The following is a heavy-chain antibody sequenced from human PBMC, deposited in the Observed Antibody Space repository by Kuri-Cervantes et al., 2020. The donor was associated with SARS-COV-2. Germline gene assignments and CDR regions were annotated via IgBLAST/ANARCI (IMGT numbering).Heavy chain of an antibody. CDR3: AKDMRKGSERNYYGMDV. CDR2: IIPIFGTA. CDR1: GGTFSSYA. V-gene: IGHV1-69*06. Sequence: SVKVSCKASGGTFSSYAISWVRQAPGQGLEWMGGIIPIFGTANYAQKFQGRVTITADKSTSTAYMELSSLRSEDTALYYCAKDMRKGSERNYYGMDVWGQGTTVTVSS. J-gene: IGHJ6*02. D-gene: IGHD1-1*01.